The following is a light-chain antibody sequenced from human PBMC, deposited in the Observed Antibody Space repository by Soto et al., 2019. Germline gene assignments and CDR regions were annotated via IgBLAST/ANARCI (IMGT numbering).Light chain of an antibody. CDR2: DAS. CDR3: QQYNNWPLIT. Sequence: EFVLTQSPGPLSLSPGERATPSCKASQSVSRYLAWYQQKPGQAPRLLIYDASNRATGIPARFSGSGSGTDFTLTISSLEPEDFAVYYCQQYNNWPLITFGQGTRLEIK. V-gene: IGKV3-11*01. CDR1: QSVSRY. J-gene: IGKJ5*01.